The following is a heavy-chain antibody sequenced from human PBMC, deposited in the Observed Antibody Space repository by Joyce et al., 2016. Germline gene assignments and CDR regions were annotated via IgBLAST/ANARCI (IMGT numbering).Heavy chain of an antibody. CDR1: GITFSTHA. Sequence: EVQLLESGGGLVQPGESLRLSCVASGITFSTHAMSWVRQAPGKGLEWVSAISTGGVAYYADSVKGRFTISRDNSKNTVHLQMSSLRVEDTAIYYCAGAAEYFWGQGTLVTVSS. J-gene: IGHJ4*02. D-gene: IGHD1-26*01. CDR3: AGAAEYF. V-gene: IGHV3-23*01. CDR2: ISTGGVA.